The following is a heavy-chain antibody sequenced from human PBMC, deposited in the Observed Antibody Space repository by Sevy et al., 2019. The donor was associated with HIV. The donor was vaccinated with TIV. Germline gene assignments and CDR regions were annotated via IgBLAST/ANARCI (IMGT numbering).Heavy chain of an antibody. CDR2: IHYGGST. Sequence: SETLSLTCFVSGGSISSNSYYWGWIRQPPGRELEWIGTIHYGGSTYYNPSLESRVTLSVDTSKNHFSLKLSSLTAADEALYYSARRGIAGSTDYFDYWGQGTLVTVSS. D-gene: IGHD1-20*01. CDR3: ARRGIAGSTDYFDY. J-gene: IGHJ4*02. V-gene: IGHV4-39*02. CDR1: GGSISSNSYY.